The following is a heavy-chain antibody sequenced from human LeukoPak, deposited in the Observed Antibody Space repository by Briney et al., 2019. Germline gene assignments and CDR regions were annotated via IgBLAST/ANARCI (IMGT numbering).Heavy chain of an antibody. J-gene: IGHJ4*02. Sequence: GGSLRLSCAASGFTFSSYGMPWVRQAPGKGLEWVAIIWYDGSNEYYADSVKGRFTISRDNSKNTLYLQMNSLRAEDTAVYYCARDDYGDLYYFDYWGQGTLVTVSS. CDR3: ARDDYGDLYYFDY. CDR2: IWYDGSNE. CDR1: GFTFSSYG. D-gene: IGHD4-17*01. V-gene: IGHV3-33*01.